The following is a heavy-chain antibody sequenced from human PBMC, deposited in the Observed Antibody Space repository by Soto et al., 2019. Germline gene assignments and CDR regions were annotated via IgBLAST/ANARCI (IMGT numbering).Heavy chain of an antibody. J-gene: IGHJ6*03. CDR1: GYTFTSYY. CDR3: ARDLGFKDMVFRYYYMDV. Sequence: GASVKVSCKASGYTFTSYYMHWVRQAPGQGLEWMGIINPSGGSTSYAQKFQGRVTMTRDTSTSTVYMELSSLRSEDTAVYYCARDLGFKDMVFRYYYMDVWCKGKTVTVS. CDR2: INPSGGST. V-gene: IGHV1-46*03. D-gene: IGHD3-10*01.